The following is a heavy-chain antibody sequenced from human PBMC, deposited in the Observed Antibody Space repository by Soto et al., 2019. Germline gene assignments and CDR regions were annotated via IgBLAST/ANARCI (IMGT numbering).Heavy chain of an antibody. J-gene: IGHJ6*02. CDR1: GGTFSSYT. V-gene: IGHV1-69*02. D-gene: IGHD3-10*01. Sequence: QVQLVQSGAEVKKPGSSVKVSCKASGGTFSSYTISWVRQAPGQGLEWMGRIIPILGIANYAQKFQGRVTITADKSTSTAYMELSSLRSEDTAVYYCARGAYGSGSQKTPSMVLRSDYYYYGMDVWGQGTTVTVSS. CDR3: ARGAYGSGSQKTPSMVLRSDYYYYGMDV. CDR2: IIPILGIA.